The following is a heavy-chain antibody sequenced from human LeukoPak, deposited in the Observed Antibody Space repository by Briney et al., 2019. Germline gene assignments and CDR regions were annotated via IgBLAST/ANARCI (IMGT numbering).Heavy chain of an antibody. CDR1: GFTFRSYS. J-gene: IGHJ4*02. CDR3: AKTGSYDTGSFDS. Sequence: PGGSLRLSCAASGFTFRSYSMSWVRQAPGKGLECLSYISISSNTIVYADSVKGRFTISRDNAKNSLFLQMNSLRAEDTAVYYCAKTGSYDTGSFDSWGQGTLVTVSS. CDR2: ISISSNTI. V-gene: IGHV3-48*04. D-gene: IGHD2-8*02.